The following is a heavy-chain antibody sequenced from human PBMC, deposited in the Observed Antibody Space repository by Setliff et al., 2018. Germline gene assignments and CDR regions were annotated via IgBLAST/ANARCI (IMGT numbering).Heavy chain of an antibody. D-gene: IGHD2-2*01. CDR3: AKGGPVPYYYGMDV. V-gene: IGHV3-23*01. J-gene: IGHJ6*02. Sequence: GGSLRLSCAASGFTFSSYAMSWVRQAPGKGLEWVSAISGSGGSTYYADSLKGRFTIARDNSKNTLYLQMNSLRAEDMALYYCAKGGPVPYYYGMDVWGQGTTVTVSS. CDR2: ISGSGGST. CDR1: GFTFSSYA.